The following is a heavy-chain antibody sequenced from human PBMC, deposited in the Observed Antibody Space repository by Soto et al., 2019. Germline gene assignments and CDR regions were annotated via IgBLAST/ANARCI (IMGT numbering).Heavy chain of an antibody. D-gene: IGHD5-12*01. V-gene: IGHV1-2*02. CDR2: INPNSGGT. CDR1: GYTFTGYY. J-gene: IGHJ4*02. Sequence: RASVKVSCKASGYTFTGYYMHWVRQAPGQGLEWMGWINPNSGGTNYAQKFQGRVTMTRDTSISTAYMELSRLRSDDTAVYYCARAGGYGLYYFDYWGQGTLVTVSS. CDR3: ARAGGYGLYYFDY.